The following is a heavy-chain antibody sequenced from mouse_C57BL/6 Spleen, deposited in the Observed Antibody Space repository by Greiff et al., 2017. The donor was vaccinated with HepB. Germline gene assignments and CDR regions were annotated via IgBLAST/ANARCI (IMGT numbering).Heavy chain of an antibody. CDR2: IDPEDGET. CDR3: ARKERSFSWFAY. V-gene: IGHV14-2*01. J-gene: IGHJ3*01. Sequence: EVQLQQSGAELVKPGASVKLSCTASGFNIKDYYMHWVKQRTEQGLEWIGRIDPEDGETKYAPKCQGKATITADTTSNTAYLQLSSLTSEYTALYYCARKERSFSWFAYWGQGTLVTVSA. CDR1: GFNIKDYY.